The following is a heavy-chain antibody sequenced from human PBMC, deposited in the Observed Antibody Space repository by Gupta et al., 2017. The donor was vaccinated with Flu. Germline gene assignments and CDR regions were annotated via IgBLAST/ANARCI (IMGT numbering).Heavy chain of an antibody. CDR2: IWYDGSNK. CDR3: ARGSPVETAMEHFDY. CDR1: GFTFSSYG. J-gene: IGHJ4*02. D-gene: IGHD5-18*01. Sequence: QVLLVESGGGVVQPGRSLRLSCAASGFTFSSYGMHLVRPAPGKGLGWVGVIWYDGSNKCYADSVKGRFTISRDNSKNTLYLQMNSLRAEDTAVYYCARGSPVETAMEHFDYWGQGTLVTVSS. V-gene: IGHV3-33*01.